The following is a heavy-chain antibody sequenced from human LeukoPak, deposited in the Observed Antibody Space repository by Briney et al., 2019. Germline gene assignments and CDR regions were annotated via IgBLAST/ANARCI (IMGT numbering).Heavy chain of an antibody. CDR1: GINFRSSG. D-gene: IGHD6-13*01. V-gene: IGHV3-30*02. J-gene: IGHJ4*02. CDR2: IQNDGTDK. CDR3: AREGGRAAPGRFDY. Sequence: GGSLRLSCAASGINFRSSGMHWVRQAPGKGLEWVTYIQNDGTDKSYAASVQGRFTVTRYNAKNTVYLHMNSLRADDAALYYCAREGGRAAPGRFDYWGQGTLVTVSS.